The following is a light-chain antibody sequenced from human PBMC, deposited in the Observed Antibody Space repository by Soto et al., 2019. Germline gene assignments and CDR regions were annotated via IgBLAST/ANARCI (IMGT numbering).Light chain of an antibody. Sequence: IVLTQSPATLSLSPGERATLSCRASQSVSNYLAWYQHKPGQAPRLLIYDASNRATGIPARFSGSGSGTDFTLTISSLEPEDFEVYYCQQRSNWALTFGAGTKVDIX. CDR1: QSVSNY. CDR3: QQRSNWALT. CDR2: DAS. V-gene: IGKV3-11*01. J-gene: IGKJ4*01.